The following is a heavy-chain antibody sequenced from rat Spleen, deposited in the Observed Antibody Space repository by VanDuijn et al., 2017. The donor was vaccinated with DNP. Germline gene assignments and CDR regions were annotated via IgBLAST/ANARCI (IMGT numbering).Heavy chain of an antibody. V-gene: IGHV5-7*01. CDR3: ATRAAAAMDA. D-gene: IGHD1-2*01. CDR2: IGSPAYAP. J-gene: IGHJ4*01. CDR1: GFTFSDYN. Sequence: EVQLVESGGGLVQPGRSLKLSCAGSGFTFSDYNLAWVRQAPAKGLEWVAYIGSPAYAPYYTDSVKGRFAISRDNAKSTLYLQMDSLRSEDTATYYCATRAAAAMDAWGQGTSVTVSS.